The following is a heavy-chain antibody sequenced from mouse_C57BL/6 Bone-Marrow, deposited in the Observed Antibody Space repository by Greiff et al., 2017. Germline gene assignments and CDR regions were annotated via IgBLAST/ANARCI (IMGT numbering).Heavy chain of an antibody. Sequence: VKLQQPGAELVKPGASVKLSCKASGYTFTSYWMHWVKQRHGQGLEWIGMFHPNSGSTNYNEKFKSKATLTVDKSSSTAYVQLSSLTSEDSAVYYWARGRSRWYFDVWGRGTTVTVSA. CDR3: ARGRSRWYFDV. CDR1: GYTFTSYW. CDR2: FHPNSGST. V-gene: IGHV1-64*01. J-gene: IGHJ1*03.